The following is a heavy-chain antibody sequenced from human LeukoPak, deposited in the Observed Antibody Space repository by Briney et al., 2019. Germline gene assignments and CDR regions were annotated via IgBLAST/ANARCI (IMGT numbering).Heavy chain of an antibody. CDR2: ISGSGGST. CDR3: AKGDTYYYDSSGYCHY. J-gene: IGHJ4*02. CDR1: GFTFSSYA. D-gene: IGHD3-22*01. Sequence: GGSLRLSCAASGFTFSSYAMSWVRQAPGKGLEWVSAISGSGGSTYYADSVKGRFTISRDNSKNTLYLQMNSLRAEDTAVYYCAKGDTYYYDSSGYCHYWGQGTLVTVSS. V-gene: IGHV3-23*01.